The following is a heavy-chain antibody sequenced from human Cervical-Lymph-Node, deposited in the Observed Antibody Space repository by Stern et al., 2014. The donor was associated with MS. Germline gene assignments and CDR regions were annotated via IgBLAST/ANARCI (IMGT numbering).Heavy chain of an antibody. J-gene: IGHJ4*02. D-gene: IGHD3-10*01. Sequence: EVQLVESGGGLVQPGGSLRLSCVPSGFTFSRYNMNWLRQAPGKGLELVSFISDSASTIYYADSVKGRFTISRDNDKNSLYLQMNSLRAEDTAVYYCARSRAVWGVTPDYWGQGTRVTVSS. V-gene: IGHV3-48*01. CDR3: ARSRAVWGVTPDY. CDR1: GFTFSRYN. CDR2: ISDSASTI.